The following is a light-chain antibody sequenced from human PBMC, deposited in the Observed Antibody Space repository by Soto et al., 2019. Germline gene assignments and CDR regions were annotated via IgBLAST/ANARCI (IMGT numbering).Light chain of an antibody. CDR3: SSFTSSTSYV. V-gene: IGLV2-14*03. Sequence: SVLTHPGSVSRSPGQSIAFTCTGTSSDVGSYNSVSWYQQYPGKAPKLMIHDVNNRPSGISDRFSGSKSGNTASLTISGLQAEDEADYYCSSFTSSTSYVFGTGTKVTVL. CDR1: SSDVGSYNS. J-gene: IGLJ1*01. CDR2: DVN.